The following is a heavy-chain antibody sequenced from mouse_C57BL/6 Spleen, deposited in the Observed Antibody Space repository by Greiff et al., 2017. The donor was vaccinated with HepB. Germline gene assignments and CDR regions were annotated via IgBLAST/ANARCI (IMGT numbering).Heavy chain of an antibody. CDR3: ASPHSSGYEDYAMDY. V-gene: IGHV1-53*01. CDR2: INPSNGGT. J-gene: IGHJ4*01. Sequence: QVQLKQPGTELVKPGASVKLSCKASGYTFTSYWMHWVKQRPGQGLEWIGNINPSNGGTNYNEKFKSKATLTVDKSSSTAYMQLSSLTSEDSAVYYCASPHSSGYEDYAMDYWGQGTSVTVSS. CDR1: GYTFTSYW. D-gene: IGHD3-2*02.